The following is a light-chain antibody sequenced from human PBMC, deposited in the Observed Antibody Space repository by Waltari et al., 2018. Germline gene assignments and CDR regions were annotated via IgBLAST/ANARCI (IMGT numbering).Light chain of an antibody. Sequence: EIVLTQSPGTLSLSPGERVTLSCRASQNLYKNSLGWFQQKPGQAPRLLIYTSSSRATGIPDRFSGSGSGTDFTLTISRLEPEDFAVYYCQQYGSSPLTFGGGTKVEIK. J-gene: IGKJ4*01. CDR1: QNLYKNS. V-gene: IGKV3-20*01. CDR2: TSS. CDR3: QQYGSSPLT.